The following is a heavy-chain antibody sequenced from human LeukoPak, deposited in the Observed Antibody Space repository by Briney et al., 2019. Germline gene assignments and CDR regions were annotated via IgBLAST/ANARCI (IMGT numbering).Heavy chain of an antibody. CDR3: ARGGMLFYNSSGWSFDY. D-gene: IGHD6-19*01. CDR1: GGTFSSYA. Sequence: SVKVSCKASGGTFSSYAISWVRQAPGQGLEWMGRIIPILGIANYAQKFQGRVTITADKSTSTAYMELSSLRSEDTAVYYCARGGMLFYNSSGWSFDYWGQGTLVTVSS. V-gene: IGHV1-69*04. CDR2: IIPILGIA. J-gene: IGHJ4*02.